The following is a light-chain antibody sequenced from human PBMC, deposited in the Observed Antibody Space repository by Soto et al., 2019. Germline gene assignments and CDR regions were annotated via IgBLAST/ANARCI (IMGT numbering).Light chain of an antibody. CDR3: QQRSNWPG. V-gene: IGKV3-11*01. CDR2: DAS. CDR1: QSVSSY. Sequence: EIVLTQSPATLSLSPGESATLSCRVSQSVSSYLAWYQQKPGQAPRLLIYDASNRATGIPARFSGSGSGTDFTLTISSLEPEDFAVYYCQQRSNWPGFGGGTKVEIK. J-gene: IGKJ4*01.